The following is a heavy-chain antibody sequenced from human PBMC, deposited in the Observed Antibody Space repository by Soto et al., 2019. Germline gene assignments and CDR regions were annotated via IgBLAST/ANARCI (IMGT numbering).Heavy chain of an antibody. J-gene: IGHJ4*02. CDR2: ITDNGGST. Sequence: EVQLVESGGGLVQPGGSVRLSCATSGFTFSSYGMHWVRQAPGKGLEYVSAITDNGGSTYYANSVKGIFTISRDNSKNTLYLEMGSLRPHDMAVYYCARGRKDDYGDPGDFDYWGQGTLVTVSS. CDR1: GFTFSSYG. D-gene: IGHD4-17*01. V-gene: IGHV3-64*01. CDR3: ARGRKDDYGDPGDFDY.